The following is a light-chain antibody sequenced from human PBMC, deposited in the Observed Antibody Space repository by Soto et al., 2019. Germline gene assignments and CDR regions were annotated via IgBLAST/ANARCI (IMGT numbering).Light chain of an antibody. Sequence: EIVLTQSPATLSLSPGERATLSCRASQSVSSYFAWYQQKLGQAPRLLIYDASNRATGIPARFSGSGSGTDFTLTISSLEPEDFAVNYCQQRSNSTFGPGTEVDIK. CDR1: QSVSSY. V-gene: IGKV3-11*01. CDR3: QQRSNST. CDR2: DAS. J-gene: IGKJ3*01.